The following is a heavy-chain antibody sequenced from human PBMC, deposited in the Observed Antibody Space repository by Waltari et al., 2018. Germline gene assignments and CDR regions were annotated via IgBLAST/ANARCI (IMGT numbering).Heavy chain of an antibody. D-gene: IGHD3-22*01. CDR1: GFTFSSYW. CDR2: IKQDGSWK. CDR3: AREGPWDYYYDSSGYFRY. J-gene: IGHJ4*02. Sequence: EVQLVESGGGLVQPGGSLRLSCAASGFTFSSYWMSWVRQAPGKGLEWVANIKQDGSWKYCGDTLKGRCTISRDNANNSLYLQMNSLRAEDTAVYYCAREGPWDYYYDSSGYFRYWGQGTLVTVSS. V-gene: IGHV3-7*01.